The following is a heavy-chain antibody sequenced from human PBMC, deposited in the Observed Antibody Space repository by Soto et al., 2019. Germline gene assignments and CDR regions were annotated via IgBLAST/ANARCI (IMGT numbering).Heavy chain of an antibody. J-gene: IGHJ4*02. CDR3: AKDLREMATIRPDS. Sequence: GGSLRLSCAASGFTFSSFGIHWVRQAPGKGLEWVAVISYDGIDKNYADSVKGRFTISRDNSKNTLYLQMNSLRAEDTAVYYCAKDLREMATIRPDSWGQGTQVTVSS. D-gene: IGHD5-12*01. CDR1: GFTFSSFG. V-gene: IGHV3-30*18. CDR2: ISYDGIDK.